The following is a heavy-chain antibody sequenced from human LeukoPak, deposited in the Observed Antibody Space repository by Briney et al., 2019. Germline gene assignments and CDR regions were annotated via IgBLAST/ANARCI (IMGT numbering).Heavy chain of an antibody. CDR2: IWYDGSNK. V-gene: IGHV3-33*01. Sequence: GGSLRLSCAASGFTFSSYGMHWVRQAPGKGLEWVAVIWYDGSNKYYADSVKGRFTISRDNSKNTLYLQMNRLRPEDTAVYYCARDEDDGYNPLLDYWGEGTLVTVSS. D-gene: IGHD5-24*01. CDR1: GFTFSSYG. J-gene: IGHJ4*02. CDR3: ARDEDDGYNPLLDY.